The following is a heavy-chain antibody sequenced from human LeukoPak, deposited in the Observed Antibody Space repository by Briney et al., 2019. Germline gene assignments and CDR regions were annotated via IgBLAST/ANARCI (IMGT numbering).Heavy chain of an antibody. CDR1: GFTFSTSW. J-gene: IGHJ4*02. Sequence: GGSLRLSCAASGFTFSTSWMSWDRQAPGKGLEWVANIKEDGSEKWYMDSVKGRFTISRDNAKNSLYLQMNSLRAEDTAVFYCAEGDYFDYWGQGTLVTVSS. CDR3: AEGDYFDY. D-gene: IGHD3-16*01. V-gene: IGHV3-7*01. CDR2: IKEDGSEK.